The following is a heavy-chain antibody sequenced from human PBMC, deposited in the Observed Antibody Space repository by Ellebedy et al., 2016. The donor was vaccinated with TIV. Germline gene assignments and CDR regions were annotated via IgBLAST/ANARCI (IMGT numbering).Heavy chain of an antibody. J-gene: IGHJ6*03. CDR3: ARHRGSGPPLYYYYYYMDV. Sequence: GSLRLXXTVSGGSISSGSYYWSWIRQPPGKGLEWIGEINHSGSTNYNPSLKSRVTISVDTSKNQFSLKLSSVTAADTAVYYCARHRGSGPPLYYYYYYMDVWGKGTTVTVSS. CDR1: GGSISSGSYY. CDR2: INHSGST. V-gene: IGHV4-39*01. D-gene: IGHD3-10*01.